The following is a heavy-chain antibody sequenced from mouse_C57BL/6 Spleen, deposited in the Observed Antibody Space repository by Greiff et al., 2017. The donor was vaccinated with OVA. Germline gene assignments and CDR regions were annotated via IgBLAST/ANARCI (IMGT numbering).Heavy chain of an antibody. CDR2: IYPGDGDT. D-gene: IGHD1-1*02. Sequence: QVQLQQSGPELVKPGASVKISCKASGYSISSSGLNWVKQRPGKGLEWIGRIYPGDGDTNYNGKFKGKAKLTADKSSSTAYMQPCTLTSEDSAVYLCAPGDCGHHAAWFAYWAKGTLVSVSP. V-gene: IGHV1-82*01. J-gene: IGHJ3*01. CDR1: GYSISSSG. CDR3: APGDCGHHAAWFAY.